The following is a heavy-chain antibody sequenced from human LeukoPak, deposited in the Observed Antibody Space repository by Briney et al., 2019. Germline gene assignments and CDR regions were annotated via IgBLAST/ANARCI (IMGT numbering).Heavy chain of an antibody. CDR3: AKLGGKTAYGDEYYGMDV. CDR2: INSDGSST. V-gene: IGHV3-74*01. J-gene: IGHJ6*02. CDR1: GFTFSSYW. D-gene: IGHD4-17*01. Sequence: GGSLRLSCAASGFTFSSYWMHWVRQAPGKGLVWVSRINSDGSSTSYADSVKGRFTISRDNAKNTLYLQMNNLRAEDTAVYYCAKLGGKTAYGDEYYGMDVWGQGTTVTVSS.